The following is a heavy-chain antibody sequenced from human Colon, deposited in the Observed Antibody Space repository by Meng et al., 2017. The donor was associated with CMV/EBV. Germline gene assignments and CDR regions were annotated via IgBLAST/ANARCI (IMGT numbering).Heavy chain of an antibody. CDR1: EYSFTAYY. D-gene: IGHD1-26*01. V-gene: IGHV1-2*06. Sequence: EASEYSFTAYYRHWVRQATGQGLEWVGRLNPDNGGTIYARKFQGRVTMTRDTSIRTAYMELSRLSSDDTAVYYCSRGRGASSWFDPWGHGTLVTVSS. J-gene: IGHJ5*02. CDR3: SRGRGASSWFDP. CDR2: LNPDNGGT.